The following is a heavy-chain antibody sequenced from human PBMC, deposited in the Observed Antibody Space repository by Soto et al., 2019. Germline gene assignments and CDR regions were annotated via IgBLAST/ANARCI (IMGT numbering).Heavy chain of an antibody. J-gene: IGHJ6*04. CDR3: GRVKKNYFGWGSYYIVIIMGYYHYGMDS. CDR1: GGTFSSYT. CDR2: ISAYNGNT. D-gene: IGHD3-10*01. Sequence: ASVKVSCKASGGTFSSYTISWVRQAPGQGLEWMGWISAYNGNTNYAQKLQGRVTMTTDTSTSTAYMELRSLRSDDTAVYYCGRVKKNYFGWGSYYIVIIMGYYHYGMDSGAKGSSVPVSS. V-gene: IGHV1-18*01.